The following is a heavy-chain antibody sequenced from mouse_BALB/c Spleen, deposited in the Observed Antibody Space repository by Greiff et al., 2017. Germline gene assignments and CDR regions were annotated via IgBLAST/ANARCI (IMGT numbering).Heavy chain of an antibody. Sequence: VQLQQSGAELAKPGASVKMSCKASGYTFTSYWMHWVKQRPGQGLEWIGYINPSTGYTEYNQKFKDKATLTADKSSSTAYMQLSSLTSEDSAVYYCARAYYGKSMDYWGQGTSVTVSS. CDR3: ARAYYGKSMDY. CDR1: GYTFTSYW. D-gene: IGHD2-10*01. CDR2: INPSTGYT. J-gene: IGHJ4*01. V-gene: IGHV1-7*01.